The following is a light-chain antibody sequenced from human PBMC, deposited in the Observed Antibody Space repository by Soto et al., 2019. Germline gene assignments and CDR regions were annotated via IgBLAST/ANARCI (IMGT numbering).Light chain of an antibody. CDR3: QSLGTGIQV. Sequence: VLTQSPSVSASLGASVKLTCTLSSGHSTYAIAWHQQQPEKGPRFLMKINSDGSHSKGDGFFDRFSGSSSGAERHLTISSLQSEDEADYYCQSLGTGIQVFGGGTKLTVL. CDR2: INSDGSH. V-gene: IGLV4-69*01. CDR1: SGHSTYA. J-gene: IGLJ3*02.